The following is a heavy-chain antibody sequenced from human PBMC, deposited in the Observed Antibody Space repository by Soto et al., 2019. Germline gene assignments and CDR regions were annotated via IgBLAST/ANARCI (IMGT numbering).Heavy chain of an antibody. D-gene: IGHD3-22*01. CDR3: AKGALIYYDSSGYWHYFDY. CDR2: ISGSGGST. CDR1: GFTFSSYA. J-gene: IGHJ4*02. Sequence: GGSLRLSCAASGFTFSSYAMSWVRQAPGKGLEWVSAISGSGGSTYYADSVKGRFTTSRDNSKNTLYLQMNSLRAEDTAVYYCAKGALIYYDSSGYWHYFDYWCQGTLFTVSS. V-gene: IGHV3-23*01.